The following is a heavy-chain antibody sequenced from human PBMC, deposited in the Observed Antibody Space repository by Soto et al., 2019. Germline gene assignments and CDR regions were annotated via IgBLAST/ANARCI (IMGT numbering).Heavy chain of an antibody. D-gene: IGHD2-2*01. Sequence: SVKVSCKASGGTFSSYTISWVRQAPGQGLEWMGRIIPILGIANYAQKFQGRVTITADKSTSTAYMELSSLRSEDTAVYYCASLPAVPAAMKSFDYWGQGTLVTVSS. CDR1: GGTFSSYT. J-gene: IGHJ4*02. V-gene: IGHV1-69*02. CDR3: ASLPAVPAAMKSFDY. CDR2: IIPILGIA.